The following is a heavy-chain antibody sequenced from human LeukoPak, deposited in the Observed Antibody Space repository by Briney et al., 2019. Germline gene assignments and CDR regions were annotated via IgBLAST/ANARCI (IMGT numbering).Heavy chain of an antibody. CDR3: ARSPLGVVTAPQPYYFDY. D-gene: IGHD2-21*02. Sequence: SVNVSCKASGGTFSSYTISWVRQAPGQGLEWMGRIIPILGIANYAQKFQGRVTITADKSTSTAYMELSSLRSEDTAVYYCARSPLGVVTAPQPYYFDYWGQGTLVTVSS. CDR1: GGTFSSYT. J-gene: IGHJ4*02. CDR2: IIPILGIA. V-gene: IGHV1-69*02.